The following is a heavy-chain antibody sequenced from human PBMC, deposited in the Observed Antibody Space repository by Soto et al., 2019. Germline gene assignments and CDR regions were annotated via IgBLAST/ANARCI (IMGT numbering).Heavy chain of an antibody. CDR1: GGSVSSSSYY. CDR2: VYYSGST. D-gene: IGHD3-9*01. Sequence: QLQLQESGPGLVEPSETLSLTCTVSGGSVSSSSYYWGWVRQPPGKGLEWIGSVYYSGSTYYNPSPESRVTISVDKSKNQFSLKLMSLSAADTAVYYCGRLEGLATISYYFDYWGQGALVTVSS. J-gene: IGHJ4*02. CDR3: GRLEGLATISYYFDY. V-gene: IGHV4-39*01.